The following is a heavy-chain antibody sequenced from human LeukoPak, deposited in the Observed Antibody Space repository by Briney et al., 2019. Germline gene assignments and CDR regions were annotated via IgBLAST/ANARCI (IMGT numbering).Heavy chain of an antibody. J-gene: IGHJ3*02. V-gene: IGHV1-2*06. CDR2: INPNSGGT. Sequence: WASVKVSCKASGYTFISYTLRWVRQAPGQGLEWMGRINPNSGGTNYAQKFQGRVTMTRDTSISTAYMELSRLRSDDTAVYYCATLGGAFDIWGQGTMVTVSS. CDR3: ATLGGAFDI. CDR1: GYTFISYT. D-gene: IGHD3-16*01.